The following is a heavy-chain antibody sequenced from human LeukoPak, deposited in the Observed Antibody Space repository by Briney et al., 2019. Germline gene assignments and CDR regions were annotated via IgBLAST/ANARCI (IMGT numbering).Heavy chain of an antibody. CDR2: IKSKTDGGTT. V-gene: IGHV3-15*01. CDR3: TTVVGSGYSYTDY. Sequence: GGSLRLSCAASGFTFSNAWMCWVRQAPGKGLEWVGRIKSKTDGGTTDYAAPVKGRFTISRDDSKNTLYLQMNSLKTEDTAVYYCTTVVGSGYSYTDYWGQGTLVTVSS. J-gene: IGHJ4*02. D-gene: IGHD3-22*01. CDR1: GFTFSNAW.